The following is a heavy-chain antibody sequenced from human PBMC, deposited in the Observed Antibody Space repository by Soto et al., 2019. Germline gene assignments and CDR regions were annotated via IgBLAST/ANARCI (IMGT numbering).Heavy chain of an antibody. D-gene: IGHD1-26*01. Sequence: QVQLVQSGTEVKKPGASVKVSCQASGYSIRAYYIHWVRQAPGQGLEWMGWIDPKNGGTVSAQKFQGRLTMTRDTSSSTVDMDLSGLTSDDTALYYCGRDDEGSFPYWGQGSLVTVSS. V-gene: IGHV1-2*02. CDR1: GYSIRAYY. J-gene: IGHJ4*02. CDR3: GRDDEGSFPY. CDR2: IDPKNGGT.